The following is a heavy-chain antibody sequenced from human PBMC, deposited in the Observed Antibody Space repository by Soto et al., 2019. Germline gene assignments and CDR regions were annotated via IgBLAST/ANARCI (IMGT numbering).Heavy chain of an antibody. D-gene: IGHD3-10*01. J-gene: IGHJ4*02. CDR3: ARLVYDTRLNYMYFDF. V-gene: IGHV4-39*07. CDR2: IFHDGTA. Sequence: ASETLSLTCTVSGVSVSTNTQYWGWIRQSPGKGLEWIGEIFHDGTANYYPSFERRVAISVDTSKNQFSLKLTSVTAADTAIYFCARLVYDTRLNYMYFDFWGQGALVTVSS. CDR1: GVSVSTNTQY.